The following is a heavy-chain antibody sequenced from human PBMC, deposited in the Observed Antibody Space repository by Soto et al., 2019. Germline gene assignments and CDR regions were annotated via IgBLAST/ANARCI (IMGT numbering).Heavy chain of an antibody. CDR2: IYYSGST. Sequence: PGKGLEWIGYIYYSGSTNYNPTLKSRVNISVDTSKNQVSLKLSSVTAAVSAFYFRAEDIIRAVRSVSAFLLNRSSDL. V-gene: IGHV4-59*01. J-gene: IGHJ2*01. CDR3: AEDIIRAVRSVSAFLLNRSSDL. D-gene: IGHD2-2*01.